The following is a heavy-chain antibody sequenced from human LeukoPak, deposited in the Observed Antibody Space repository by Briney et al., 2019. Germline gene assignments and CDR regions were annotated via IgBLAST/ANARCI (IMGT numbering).Heavy chain of an antibody. CDR3: ARAYCSSTSCYTEGWFDP. CDR1: GYSISSGYY. V-gene: IGHV4-38-2*02. D-gene: IGHD2-2*02. CDR2: IYHSGST. J-gene: IGHJ5*02. Sequence: SETLSLTCTVSGYSISSGYYWGWIRPPPGKGLEWIGSIYHSGSTYYNPSLKSRVTISVDTSKNQFSLKLSSVTAADTAVYYCARAYCSSTSCYTEGWFDPWGQGTLVTVSS.